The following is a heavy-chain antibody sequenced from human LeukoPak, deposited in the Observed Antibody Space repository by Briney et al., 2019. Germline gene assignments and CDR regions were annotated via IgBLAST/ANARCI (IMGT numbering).Heavy chain of an antibody. CDR2: IGPTGSDR. D-gene: IGHD1-14*01. J-gene: IGHJ4*02. CDR1: GLTFSTSC. Sequence: GGSLRLSCTASGLTFSTSCFNWVRQAPGKGLEWVASIGPTGSDRYHADSIKGRFTISRDNANNFLYLQMNSLRAEDTAVYYCATETNGRHYDYWGQGTLLTVSS. V-gene: IGHV3-21*06. CDR3: ATETNGRHYDY.